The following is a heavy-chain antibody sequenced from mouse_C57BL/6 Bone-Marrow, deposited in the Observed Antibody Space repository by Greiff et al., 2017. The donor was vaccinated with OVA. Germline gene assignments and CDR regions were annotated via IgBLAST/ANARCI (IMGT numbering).Heavy chain of an antibody. J-gene: IGHJ1*03. CDR2: INPNNGGT. CDR1: GYTFTDYY. Sequence: EVQLQQSGPELVKPGASVKISCKASGYTFTDYYMNWVKQSHGKSLEWIGDINPNNGGTSYNQKFKGKATLTVDKSSSTAYMELRSLTSEDSAVYYCARPWDYYGSSYWYFDVWGTGTTVTVSS. CDR3: ARPWDYYGSSYWYFDV. D-gene: IGHD1-1*01. V-gene: IGHV1-26*01.